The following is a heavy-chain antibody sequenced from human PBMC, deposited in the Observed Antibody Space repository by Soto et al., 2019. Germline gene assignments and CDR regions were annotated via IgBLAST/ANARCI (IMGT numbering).Heavy chain of an antibody. CDR3: ARDIESDIVVVPAAILVDAFDI. J-gene: IGHJ3*02. CDR1: GFTFSSYS. D-gene: IGHD2-2*01. CDR2: ISSSSSSYI. V-gene: IGHV3-21*01. Sequence: GGSLRLSCAASGFTFSSYSMNWVRQAPGKGLEWVSSISSSSSSYIYYADSVKGRFTISRDNAKNSLYLQMNSLRAEDTAVYYCARDIESDIVVVPAAILVDAFDIWGQGTMVTVSS.